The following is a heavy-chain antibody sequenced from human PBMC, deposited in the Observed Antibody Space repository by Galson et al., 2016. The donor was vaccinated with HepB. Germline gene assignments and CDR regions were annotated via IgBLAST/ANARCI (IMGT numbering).Heavy chain of an antibody. CDR1: GYSFSTYY. J-gene: IGHJ4*02. D-gene: IGHD1-26*01. CDR3: ARDAVGFDF. V-gene: IGHV1-2*06. CDR2: INPNSGDT. Sequence: SCKASGYSFSTYYIHWVRQAPGQGLEWMGRINPNSGDTHYGQKFQGRVTMTRDTSITTVYMEVRRLRSDDTATYYCARDAVGFDFWGQGTLVTVSS.